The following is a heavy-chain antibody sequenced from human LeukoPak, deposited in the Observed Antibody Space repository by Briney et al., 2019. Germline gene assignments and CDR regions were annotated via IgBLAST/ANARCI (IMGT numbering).Heavy chain of an antibody. CDR3: ARDSALSIAAPYAFDI. V-gene: IGHV1-69*13. D-gene: IGHD6-6*01. CDR1: GGTFSSYA. J-gene: IGHJ3*02. Sequence: ASVKVSCKASGGTFSSYAISWVRQAPGQGLEWMGGIIPIFGTANYAQKFQGRVTITADESTSTAYMELSSLRSEDTAVYYCARDSALSIAAPYAFDIWGQGTMVPVSS. CDR2: IIPIFGTA.